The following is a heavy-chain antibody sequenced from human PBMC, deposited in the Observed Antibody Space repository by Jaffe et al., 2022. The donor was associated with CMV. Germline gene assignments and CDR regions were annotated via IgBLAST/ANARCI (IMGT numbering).Heavy chain of an antibody. CDR2: ISSNGGST. CDR3: ARSDEGDFWSGYYNGNEDYYYMDV. Sequence: EVQLVESGGGLVQPGGSLRLSCAASGFTFSSYAMHWVRQAPGKGLEYVSAISSNGGSTYYANSVKGRFTISRDNSKNTLYLQMGSLRAEDMAVYYCARSDEGDFWSGYYNGNEDYYYMDVWGKGTTVTVSS. V-gene: IGHV3-64*01. D-gene: IGHD3-3*01. CDR1: GFTFSSYA. J-gene: IGHJ6*03.